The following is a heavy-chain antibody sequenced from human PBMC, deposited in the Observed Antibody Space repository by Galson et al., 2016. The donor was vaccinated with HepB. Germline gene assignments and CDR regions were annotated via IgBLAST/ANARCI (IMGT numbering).Heavy chain of an antibody. CDR3: AATTAMVNYGMDG. CDR1: GFTFSSYA. Sequence: SLRLSCAASGFTFSSYAMHWVRQAPGKGLEWVAVIWYDGSTLYYADSVKGRFTISRDNSKDTLDLQMNSLRDEDTAVYYCAATTAMVNYGMDGWGQGTTVTVSS. J-gene: IGHJ6*02. V-gene: IGHV3-33*01. D-gene: IGHD5-18*01. CDR2: IWYDGSTL.